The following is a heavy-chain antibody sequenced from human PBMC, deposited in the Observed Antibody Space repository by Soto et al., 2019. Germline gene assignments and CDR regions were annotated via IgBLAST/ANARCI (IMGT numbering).Heavy chain of an antibody. CDR1: GFTFSSYE. V-gene: IGHV3-48*03. CDR3: ARGTYRISGSGSNWFDP. CDR2: ISSSGSTR. J-gene: IGHJ5*02. Sequence: GGSLRLSCAASGFTFSSYEMNWVRQAPGKGLEWVLYISSSGSTRYYADSVKGRFTISRDNAKNSLYLQMNSLRAEDTAVYYCARGTYRISGSGSNWFDPWGQGTLVTVSS. D-gene: IGHD2-15*01.